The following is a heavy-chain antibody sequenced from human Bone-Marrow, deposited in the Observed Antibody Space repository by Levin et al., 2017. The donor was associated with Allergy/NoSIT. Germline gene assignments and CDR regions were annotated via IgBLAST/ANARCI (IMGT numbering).Heavy chain of an antibody. J-gene: IGHJ4*02. CDR2: ISSSGSTI. D-gene: IGHD2-2*02. V-gene: IGHV3-11*01. Sequence: PGGSLRLSCAASGFTFSDYYMSWIRQAPGKGLEWVSYISSSGSTIYYADSVKGRFTISRDNAKNSLYLQMNSLRAEDTAVYYCATVRPREDIVVVPAAIGFTPPRRNTRRRVSTPLDYWGQGTLVTVSS. CDR3: ATVRPREDIVVVPAAIGFTPPRRNTRRRVSTPLDY. CDR1: GFTFSDYY.